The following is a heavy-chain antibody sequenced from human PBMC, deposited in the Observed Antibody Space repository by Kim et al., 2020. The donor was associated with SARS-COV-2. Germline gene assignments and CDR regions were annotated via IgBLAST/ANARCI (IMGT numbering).Heavy chain of an antibody. V-gene: IGHV3-48*03. J-gene: IGHJ2*01. CDR1: GFTFSSHN. CDR2: MTDSGCSTN. CDR3: VRDTRDGGWYWDV. Sequence: GGSLRLSCAASGFTFSSHNLNWVRQVPGRGLEWLAYMTDSGCSTNFSAASLRGRFTSTSDNGKTPVFLQMNSGRAEATVVYCCVRDTRDGGWYWDVWG.